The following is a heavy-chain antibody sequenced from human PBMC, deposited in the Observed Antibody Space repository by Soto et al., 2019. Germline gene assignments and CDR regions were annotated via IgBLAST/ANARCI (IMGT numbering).Heavy chain of an antibody. CDR3: ARAVAVPADFDY. CDR2: INAGNGNT. Sequence: ASVKVSCKASGYTFTGYAMHWVRQAPGQRLEWMGWINAGNGNTKYSQKIQGRVTINRDTSASTAYIELSSLRSEDTAVYYCARAVAVPADFDYWGQGTLVTVSS. CDR1: GYTFTGYA. J-gene: IGHJ4*02. D-gene: IGHD6-19*01. V-gene: IGHV1-3*01.